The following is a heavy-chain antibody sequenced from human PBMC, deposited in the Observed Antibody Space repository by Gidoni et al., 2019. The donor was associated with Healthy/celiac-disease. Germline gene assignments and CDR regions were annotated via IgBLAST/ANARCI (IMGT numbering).Heavy chain of an antibody. Sequence: QVQLQESGPGPVKPSETLSLTCTVPGGSVSSGSYYWSWIRQPPGKGLEWIGYIYYSGSTNYNPSLKSRVTISVDTSKNQFSLKLSSVTAADTAVYYCACQTGTDEDWGQGTLVTVSS. CDR3: ACQTGTDED. V-gene: IGHV4-61*01. D-gene: IGHD1-7*01. CDR1: GGSVSSGSYY. CDR2: IYYSGST. J-gene: IGHJ4*02.